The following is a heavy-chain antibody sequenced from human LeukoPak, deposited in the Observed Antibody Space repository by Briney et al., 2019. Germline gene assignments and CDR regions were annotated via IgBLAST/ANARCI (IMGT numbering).Heavy chain of an antibody. Sequence: ASVKVSCKASGYTSTSYGISWVRQAPGQGPEWMGWISAYNGNTNYAQKLQGRVTMTTDTSTSTAYMELRSLRSDDTAVYYCARDRANYEIDYWGQGTLVTVSS. CDR2: ISAYNGNT. CDR1: GYTSTSYG. V-gene: IGHV1-18*01. CDR3: ARDRANYEIDY. J-gene: IGHJ4*02. D-gene: IGHD1-7*01.